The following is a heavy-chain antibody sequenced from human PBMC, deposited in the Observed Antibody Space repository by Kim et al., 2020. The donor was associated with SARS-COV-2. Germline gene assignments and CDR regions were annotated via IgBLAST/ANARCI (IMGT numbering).Heavy chain of an antibody. Sequence: YYNPSLKSRVTISVETSKNQFSLKLSSVTAADTAVYYCARHTGQLYGMDVWGQGTTVTVSS. J-gene: IGHJ6*02. D-gene: IGHD6-13*01. CDR3: ARHTGQLYGMDV. V-gene: IGHV4-39*01.